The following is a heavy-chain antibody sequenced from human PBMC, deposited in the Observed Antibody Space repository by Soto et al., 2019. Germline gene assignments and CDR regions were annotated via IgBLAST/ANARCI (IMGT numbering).Heavy chain of an antibody. CDR1: GVTVSSDAYY. J-gene: IGHJ4*02. D-gene: IGHD3-16*02. Sequence: TRALPCTVSGVTVSSDAYYWSWIRQHPGKGLEWIGNIYHTGSTYYSPSLKSRVVISLDTSNNQFSLTLTSVTAADTAVYYCARYRFSGNKWSKFDYWGRATLVTVSS. CDR3: ARYRFSGNKWSKFDY. CDR2: IYHTGST. V-gene: IGHV4-31*03.